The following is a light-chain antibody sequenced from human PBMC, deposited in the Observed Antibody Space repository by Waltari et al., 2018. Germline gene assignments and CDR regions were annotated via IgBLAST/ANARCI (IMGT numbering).Light chain of an antibody. V-gene: IGLV1-47*01. CDR3: SSWGNSLNGPV. CDR2: QND. Sequence: QSVLTQPPSVSGTPGQRVTIPCSGSRSNIGHNYLHWYQQLPGAAPKPLIYQNDNRPSGVPDRFSGSKSGTSASLAISGLRSDDEAHYYCSSWGNSLNGPVFGGGTQLTVL. J-gene: IGLJ7*01. CDR1: RSNIGHNY.